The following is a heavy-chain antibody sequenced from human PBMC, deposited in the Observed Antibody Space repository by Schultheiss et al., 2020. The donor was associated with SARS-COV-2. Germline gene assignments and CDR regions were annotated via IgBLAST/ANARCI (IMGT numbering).Heavy chain of an antibody. D-gene: IGHD2-21*02. V-gene: IGHV4-34*01. Sequence: SETLSLTCAVYGGSFSGYYWSWIRQPPGKGLEWIGSIYYSGSTYYNSPLRSRVTISADTSKDKFSLKLNSVTAADTAVYYCARVLMVTASRADAFDIWGQGTMVTVSS. J-gene: IGHJ3*02. CDR2: IYYSGST. CDR1: GGSFSGYY. CDR3: ARVLMVTASRADAFDI.